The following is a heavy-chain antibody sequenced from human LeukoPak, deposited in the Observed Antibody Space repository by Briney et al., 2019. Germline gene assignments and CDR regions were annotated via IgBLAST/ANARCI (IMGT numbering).Heavy chain of an antibody. D-gene: IGHD2-21*01. CDR1: GFTFSSYG. CDR3: ARSLIADGAFDI. J-gene: IGHJ3*02. V-gene: IGHV3-21*01. CDR2: ISSSGSYI. Sequence: PGRSLRLSCAASGFTFSSYGMHWVRQAPGKGLEWVSDISSSGSYIDYADSVKGRFTISRDNAKNSLFLQMNSLKAEDTAVYYCARSLIADGAFDIWGQGTLVTVSS.